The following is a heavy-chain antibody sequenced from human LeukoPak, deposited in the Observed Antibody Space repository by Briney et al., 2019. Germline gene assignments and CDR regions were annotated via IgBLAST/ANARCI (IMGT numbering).Heavy chain of an antibody. CDR1: GFTFSSYA. V-gene: IGHV3-23*01. CDR3: AKAQGEWLRPYGMDV. Sequence: GGSLRLSCAASGFTFSSYAMSWVRQAPGKGLEWVSAISGSGGSTYYADSVKGRFTISRDNSKNTLYLQMNSLRAEDTALYYCAKAQGEWLRPYGMDVWGQGTTVTVSS. J-gene: IGHJ6*02. D-gene: IGHD5-12*01. CDR2: ISGSGGST.